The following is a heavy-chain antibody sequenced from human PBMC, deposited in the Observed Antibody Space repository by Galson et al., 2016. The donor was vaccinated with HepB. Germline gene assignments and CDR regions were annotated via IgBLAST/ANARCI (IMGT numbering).Heavy chain of an antibody. V-gene: IGHV3-9*01. J-gene: IGHJ4*02. D-gene: IGHD6-13*01. CDR3: AKDRDEAAGGFDY. CDR1: GFTLEDYG. CDR2: FSLTTGSV. Sequence: SLRLSCAASGFTLEDYGVHWVRQAPGRGLEWVSGFSLTTGSVGYAESVKGRFTLSRDNAKNSLFLEMNNLRPEDTALYYCAKDRDEAAGGFDYWGQGTLVTVSS.